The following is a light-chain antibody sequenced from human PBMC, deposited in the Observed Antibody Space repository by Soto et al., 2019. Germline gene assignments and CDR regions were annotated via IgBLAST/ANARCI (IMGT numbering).Light chain of an antibody. CDR3: HQYGSSRLFT. CDR2: GAS. V-gene: IGKV3-20*01. Sequence: EIVLTQSPGTLSLSPGERATLSCRASQSVSSSYLAWYQQKPGQAPRLLIFGASSRATGIPDRFSGSGSGTAFTLTISRLEPEDFAVYYCHQYGSSRLFTFGPGTNVDIK. CDR1: QSVSSSY. J-gene: IGKJ3*01.